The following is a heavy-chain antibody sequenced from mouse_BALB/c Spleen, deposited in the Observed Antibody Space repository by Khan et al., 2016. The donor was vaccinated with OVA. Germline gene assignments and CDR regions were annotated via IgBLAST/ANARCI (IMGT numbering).Heavy chain of an antibody. CDR1: GFSLTSYG. D-gene: IGHD2-3*01. Sequence: QVQLKESGPGLVAPSQSLSITCTVFGFSLTSYGVHWVRQPPGKGLEWLGVIWAGGSTNYNSALMSRLSISKDNSKSQVFLKMNSLQTDVTAMYYCARGDGYYEDAMDYWGQGTSVTVSS. J-gene: IGHJ4*01. CDR3: ARGDGYYEDAMDY. CDR2: IWAGGST. V-gene: IGHV2-9*02.